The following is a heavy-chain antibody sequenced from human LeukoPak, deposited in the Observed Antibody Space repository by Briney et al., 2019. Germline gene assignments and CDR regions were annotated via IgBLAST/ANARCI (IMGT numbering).Heavy chain of an antibody. Sequence: ASVKVPCKASGYTFTGYYMHWVRQAPGQGLEWMGWINPNSGGTNYAQKFQGRVTMTRDTSISTAYMELSRLRSDDTAVYYCAIRKITGGSYYGMDVWGQGTTVTVSS. J-gene: IGHJ6*02. CDR3: AIRKITGGSYYGMDV. CDR2: INPNSGGT. V-gene: IGHV1-2*02. D-gene: IGHD7-27*01. CDR1: GYTFTGYY.